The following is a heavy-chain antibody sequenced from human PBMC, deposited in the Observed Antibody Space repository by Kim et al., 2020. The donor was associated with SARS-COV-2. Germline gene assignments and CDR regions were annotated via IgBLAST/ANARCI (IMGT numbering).Heavy chain of an antibody. CDR2: INHSGST. Sequence: SETLSLTCAVYGGSFSGYYWSWIRQPPGKGLEWIGEINHSGSTNYNPSLKSRVTISVDTSKNQFSLKLSSVTAADTAVYYCARGLYSMVRGVIIDYWGQGTLVTISS. V-gene: IGHV4-34*01. J-gene: IGHJ4*02. CDR1: GGSFSGYY. D-gene: IGHD3-10*01. CDR3: ARGLYSMVRGVIIDY.